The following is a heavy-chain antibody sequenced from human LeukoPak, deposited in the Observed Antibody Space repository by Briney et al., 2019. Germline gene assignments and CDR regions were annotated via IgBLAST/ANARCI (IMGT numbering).Heavy chain of an antibody. CDR1: GGSISSSSYY. Sequence: PSETLSLTCTVSGGSISSSSYYWGWIRQPPGKGLGWIGSIYYSGSTYYNPSLKSRVTISVDTSKNQFSLKLSSVTAADTAVYYCASQYREGAYYYDSSGYYYGYWGQGTLVTVSS. CDR3: ASQYREGAYYYDSSGYYYGY. D-gene: IGHD3-22*01. CDR2: IYYSGST. J-gene: IGHJ4*02. V-gene: IGHV4-39*01.